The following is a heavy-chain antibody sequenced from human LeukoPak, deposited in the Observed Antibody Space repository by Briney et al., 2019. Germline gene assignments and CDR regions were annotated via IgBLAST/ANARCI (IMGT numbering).Heavy chain of an antibody. CDR3: ESSSRTQGIDY. D-gene: IGHD6-13*01. Sequence: PGGSLRLSCAASGFTFSSSWMHWVRQAPGKGLVWVSRISPDGSNTIYADSVKGRFTVSRDNAKNTLYLQLNSLSAEDTAVYYCESSSRTQGIDYWGQGTLVTVSS. CDR2: ISPDGSNT. CDR1: GFTFSSSW. V-gene: IGHV3-74*01. J-gene: IGHJ4*02.